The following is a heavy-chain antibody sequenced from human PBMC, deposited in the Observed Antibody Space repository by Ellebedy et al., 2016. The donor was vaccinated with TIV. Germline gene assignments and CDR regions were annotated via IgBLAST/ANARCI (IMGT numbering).Heavy chain of an antibody. D-gene: IGHD4-17*01. CDR2: ISWHSGRI. J-gene: IGHJ3*02. CDR3: AKDLGDYGVASGAFDM. V-gene: IGHV3-9*01. CDR1: GFTFDDYG. Sequence: SLKISCAASGFTFDDYGLHWVRQAPGKGLEWVSGISWHSGRIGYADSVKGRITISIDNAKNFLYVQMKSLRPEDTAVYYCAKDLGDYGVASGAFDMWGQGTMVTVSA.